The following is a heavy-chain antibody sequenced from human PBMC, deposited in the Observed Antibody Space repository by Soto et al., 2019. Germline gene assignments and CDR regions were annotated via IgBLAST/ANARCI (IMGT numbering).Heavy chain of an antibody. Sequence: GGCMRLSCVAFGFTFSSYDMNWVRQAPGKVPEWVSHISGSGTTIYYADSVRGRFTISRDNAKNSLYLQMNSLRAEDRAIYYCARGYTGGWSRGGYFDYWGQGTLVTVSS. CDR3: ARGYTGGWSRGGYFDY. V-gene: IGHV3-48*03. CDR1: GFTFSSYD. J-gene: IGHJ4*02. CDR2: ISGSGTTI. D-gene: IGHD6-19*01.